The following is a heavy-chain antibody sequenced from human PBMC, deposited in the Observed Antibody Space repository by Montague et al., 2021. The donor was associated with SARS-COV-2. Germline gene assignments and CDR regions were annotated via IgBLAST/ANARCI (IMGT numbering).Heavy chain of an antibody. CDR2: IYSGGST. V-gene: IGHV3-53*01. Sequence: SLRLSCAASGFTVSSNYMSWVRQAPGKGLEWVSVIYSGGSTYYADSVKGRFTISRDNSTNTLYLQMNSLRAEDTAVYYCEREITLIVGTTVSWGWGSGMDVWGQGTTVTVSS. D-gene: IGHD3-22*01. CDR1: GFTVSSNY. J-gene: IGHJ6*02. CDR3: EREITLIVGTTVSWGWGSGMDV.